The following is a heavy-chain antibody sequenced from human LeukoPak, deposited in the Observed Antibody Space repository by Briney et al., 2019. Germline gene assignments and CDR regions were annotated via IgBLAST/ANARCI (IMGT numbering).Heavy chain of an antibody. V-gene: IGHV1-69*13. D-gene: IGHD5-18*01. J-gene: IGHJ4*02. CDR2: IIPIFGTA. CDR1: GGTFSSYA. CDR3: ANSARGYSYGNFDY. Sequence: SVKVSCKASGGTFSSYAISWVRQAPGQGLEWMGGIIPIFGTANYAQKFQGRVTITADESTSTAYMELSSLRSEDTAVYYCANSARGYSYGNFDYWGQGSLVTVSS.